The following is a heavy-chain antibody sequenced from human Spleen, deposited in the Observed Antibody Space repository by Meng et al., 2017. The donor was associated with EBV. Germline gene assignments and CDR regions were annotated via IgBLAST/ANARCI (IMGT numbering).Heavy chain of an antibody. D-gene: IGHD2-21*01. V-gene: IGHV3-74*01. CDR1: GFTLSSYW. CDR3: AKDCFGDKDS. CDR2: INPDGSVI. Sequence: QRVEAGGGVVQPGGSLRLSCAASGFTLSSYWGHWVRQAPGKGLVWVSRINPDGSVINYADSVKGRFTISRDNAKNTVYLQMNNLRADDTAVYYCAKDCFGDKDSWGQETLVTVSS. J-gene: IGHJ4*02.